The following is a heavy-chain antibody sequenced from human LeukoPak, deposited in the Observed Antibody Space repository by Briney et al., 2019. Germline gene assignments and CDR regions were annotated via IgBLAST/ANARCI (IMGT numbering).Heavy chain of an antibody. CDR2: INPSGGST. V-gene: IGHV1-46*01. D-gene: IGHD1-1*01. CDR1: GYTFTSYY. CDR3: ARDGTTIKDYYYYYMDV. J-gene: IGHJ6*03. Sequence: ASVKVSCKASGYTFTSYYMHWVRQAPGQGLEWMGIINPSGGSTSYAQKFQGRVTMTRDMSTSTVYMELSSLRSEDTAVYYCARDGTTIKDYYYYYMDVRGKGTTVTVSS.